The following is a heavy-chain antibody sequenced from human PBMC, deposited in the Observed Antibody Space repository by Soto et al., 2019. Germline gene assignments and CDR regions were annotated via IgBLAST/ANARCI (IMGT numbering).Heavy chain of an antibody. CDR1: CVSFSGDSAV. CDR3: AAVASFRGMDV. Sequence: PSQPLSLTSAISCVSFSGDSAVCICIRQSPSRGLEWLGRTYYRSKWYNDYAVSVKSRITINPDTSKNQFSLHLDSVIPEDTAVYYCAAVASFRGMDVWGQGTPVTVSS. CDR2: TYYRSKWYN. D-gene: IGHD3-16*02. V-gene: IGHV6-1*01. J-gene: IGHJ6*02.